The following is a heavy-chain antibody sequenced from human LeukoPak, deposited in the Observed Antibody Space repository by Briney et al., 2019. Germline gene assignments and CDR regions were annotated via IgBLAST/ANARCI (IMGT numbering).Heavy chain of an antibody. D-gene: IGHD3-9*01. CDR3: AKGSVNYDILTGSYFDY. CDR1: GFTFNTYA. V-gene: IGHV3-23*01. CDR2: ISGSGENT. Sequence: GGSLRLSCAASGFTFNTYAMNWVRQAPGKGLEWVSSISGSGENTYYADSVKGRFTISRDNSKNTLSLQMNSLRAEDTAVYYCAKGSVNYDILTGSYFDYWGQGTLVTVSS. J-gene: IGHJ4*02.